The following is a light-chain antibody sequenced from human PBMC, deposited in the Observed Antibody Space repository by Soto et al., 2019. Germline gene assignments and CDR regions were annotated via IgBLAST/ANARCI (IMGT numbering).Light chain of an antibody. CDR3: LQDYNYPWT. J-gene: IGKJ1*01. CDR1: QDISND. Sequence: AIQMTQSPSSLSSSVGDRVTITCRASQDISNDLVWYQEKPRQAPKLLIYAASNLQSGVPSRFIGSGSGTDFTLTISSMQPEDFATYYCLQDYNYPWTFCQGTKVEV. V-gene: IGKV1-6*01. CDR2: AAS.